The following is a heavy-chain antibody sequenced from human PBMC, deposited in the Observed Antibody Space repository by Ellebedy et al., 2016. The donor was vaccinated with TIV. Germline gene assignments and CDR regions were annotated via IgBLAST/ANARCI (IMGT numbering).Heavy chain of an antibody. J-gene: IGHJ5*02. CDR1: GSNFSTYT. CDR3: TKDRGSYA. Sequence: PGGSLRLSCVVPGSNFSTYTMSWVRQTPGTGLQSFSAITGISVRSYYADSVKGRFTISRDDAKNSLDLQMNSLRAEDTAVYYCTKDRGSYAWGQGTLVTVSS. D-gene: IGHD3-10*01. CDR2: ITGISVRS. V-gene: IGHV3-23*01.